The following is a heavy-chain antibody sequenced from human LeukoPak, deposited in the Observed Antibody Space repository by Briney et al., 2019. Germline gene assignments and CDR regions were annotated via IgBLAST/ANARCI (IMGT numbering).Heavy chain of an antibody. J-gene: IGHJ1*01. V-gene: IGHV1-2*02. CDR2: INPNSGGT. D-gene: IGHD3-22*01. CDR1: GYTFTGYY. CDR3: ARDRYCDSNLWYFQD. Sequence: ASVKVSCKASGYTFTGYYMHWVRQAPGQGLEWMGWINPNSGGTNYAQKFQGRVTMTRDTSIRTAYMELSRLRSDDTAVADCARDRYCDSNLWYFQDWCERTMVTVSS.